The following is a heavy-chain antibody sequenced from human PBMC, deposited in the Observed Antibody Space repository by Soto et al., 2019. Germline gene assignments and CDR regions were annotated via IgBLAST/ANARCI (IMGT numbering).Heavy chain of an antibody. Sequence: GGSLRLSCAASGFTFSSYAMSWVRQTPGRGLEWVSAISGSGGSTYYADSVRGRFTISRDNSKNTLYLQTSRLRAEDTALYYCARSSLDNKKIVTTAHPWRYYYMDVWGGGTTVTVSS. D-gene: IGHD1-1*01. J-gene: IGHJ6*03. V-gene: IGHV3-23*01. CDR1: GFTFSSYA. CDR2: ISGSGGST. CDR3: ARSSLDNKKIVTTAHPWRYYYMDV.